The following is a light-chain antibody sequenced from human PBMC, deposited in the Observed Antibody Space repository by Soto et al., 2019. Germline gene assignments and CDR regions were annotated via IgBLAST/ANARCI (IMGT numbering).Light chain of an antibody. Sequence: QSVLTQPPSASGTPGQRVTISCSGSSSNIGSTFVYWYQQLPGTAPKLLIYRNNQRPSGVPDRFSGSKSGTSASLAISGLRSEDEAESYCASWDDSLSGPVFGGGTKLTVL. CDR2: RNN. CDR1: SSNIGSTF. J-gene: IGLJ2*01. V-gene: IGLV1-47*01. CDR3: ASWDDSLSGPV.